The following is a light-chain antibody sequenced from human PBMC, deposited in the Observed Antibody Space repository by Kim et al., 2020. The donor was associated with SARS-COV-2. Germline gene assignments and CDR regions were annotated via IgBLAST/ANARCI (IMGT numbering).Light chain of an antibody. Sequence: QPVLTQPPSASASLGASVTLTCTLSSGYSNYKVDWYQQRPGKGPRFVMRVGTGGIVGSKGDGIPDRFSVLGSGLNRYLTIKNIQEEDESDYHCGAVHGSGSNFVYVFGTGTKVTVL. CDR1: SGYSNYK. CDR3: GAVHGSGSNFVYV. CDR2: VGTGGIVG. V-gene: IGLV9-49*01. J-gene: IGLJ1*01.